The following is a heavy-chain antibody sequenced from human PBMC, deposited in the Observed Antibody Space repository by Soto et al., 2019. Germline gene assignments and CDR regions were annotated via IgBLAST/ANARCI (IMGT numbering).Heavy chain of an antibody. CDR3: VNSVGNYYVSSGRHVFDI. V-gene: IGHV3-30*18. CDR2: ISYDGSNK. D-gene: IGHD3-22*01. Sequence: SPKLARAASRVSFCSYGMHGFLQKPGKGLEWVAVISYDGSNKYYADSVKGRFTISRDNSKNTLYLQMNSLRAEDTAVYYCVNSVGNYYVSSGRHVFDILGQGKMVTVSS. J-gene: IGHJ3*02. CDR1: RVSFCSYG.